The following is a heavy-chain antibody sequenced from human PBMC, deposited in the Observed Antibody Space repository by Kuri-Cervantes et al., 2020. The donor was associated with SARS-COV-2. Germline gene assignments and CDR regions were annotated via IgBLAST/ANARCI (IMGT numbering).Heavy chain of an antibody. Sequence: GESLKISCAASGFTFSSYAMHWVRQAPGKGLEWVAVISYDGSNKYYADSVKGRFTISRDNSKNTLYLQMNSLRAEDTAVYYCASASGYSSLNYFDYWGQGTLVTVSS. CDR3: ASASGYSSLNYFDY. CDR1: GFTFSSYA. CDR2: ISYDGSNK. V-gene: IGHV3-30*01. J-gene: IGHJ4*02. D-gene: IGHD6-13*01.